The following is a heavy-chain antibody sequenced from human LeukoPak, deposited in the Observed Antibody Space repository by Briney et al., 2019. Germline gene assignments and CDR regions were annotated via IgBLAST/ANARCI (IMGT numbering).Heavy chain of an antibody. J-gene: IGHJ4*02. V-gene: IGHV4-4*02. CDR3: ATQKSTDRFGSLRVLDY. D-gene: IGHD3-10*01. CDR1: GGSISNSDW. CDR2: IYHSGST. Sequence: PSGTLSLTCAVSGGSISNSDWWSWVRPPPGKGLEWIGEIYHSGSTNYNPSLKSRVTISVDKSKNQFSLKLTSVTAADTAVYYCATQKSTDRFGSLRVLDYWGQGTLVTVSS.